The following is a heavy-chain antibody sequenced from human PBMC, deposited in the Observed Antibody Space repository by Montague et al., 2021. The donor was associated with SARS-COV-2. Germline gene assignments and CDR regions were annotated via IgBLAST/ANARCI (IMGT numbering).Heavy chain of an antibody. CDR3: ARFSVDGLLKTRGEVVYYGMDV. J-gene: IGHJ6*02. V-gene: IGHV2-5*02. CDR1: GFSLSSSGMG. D-gene: IGHD3-10*01. CDR2: IYWDEDK. Sequence: PALVKPTQTLTLTCTFSGFSLSSSGMGVGWIRQPPGRALEWLALIYWDEDKRHSSARVTLTKDTSTNQVVLTMTNMAPVDTGTYYCARFSVDGLLKTRGEVVYYGMDVWGQGTTVVVSS.